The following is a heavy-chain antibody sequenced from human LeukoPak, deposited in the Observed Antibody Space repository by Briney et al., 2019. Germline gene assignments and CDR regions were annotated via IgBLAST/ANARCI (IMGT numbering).Heavy chain of an antibody. V-gene: IGHV1-69*04. J-gene: IGHJ6*02. CDR1: GGTFSSYA. D-gene: IGHD6-13*01. CDR3: ARPGIAAAGTIPNYYYYGMDV. CDR2: IIPILGIA. Sequence: ASVKVSCKASGGTFSSYAISWVRQAPGQGLEWMGRIIPILGIANYAQKFQGRVTITADKSTSTAYMELSSLRSEDTAVYYCARPGIAAAGTIPNYYYYGMDVWGQGTTVTVSS.